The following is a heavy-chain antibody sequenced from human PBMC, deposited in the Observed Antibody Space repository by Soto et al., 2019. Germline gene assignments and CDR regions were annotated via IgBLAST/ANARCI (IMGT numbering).Heavy chain of an antibody. CDR1: GGSFSGYY. CDR2: INHSGST. D-gene: IGHD2-15*01. J-gene: IGHJ4*02. Sequence: KASETLSLTCAVYGGSFSGYYWSWIRQPPGKGLEWIGEINHSGSTNYNPSLKSRVTISVDTSKNQFSLKLSSVTAADTAVYYCARAPVMCSGGSCYRNPQVRYVVYYFDYWGQGTLVTVSS. V-gene: IGHV4-34*01. CDR3: ARAPVMCSGGSCYRNPQVRYVVYYFDY.